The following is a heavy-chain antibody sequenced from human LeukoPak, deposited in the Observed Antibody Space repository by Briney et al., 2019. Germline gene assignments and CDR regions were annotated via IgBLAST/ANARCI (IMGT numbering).Heavy chain of an antibody. D-gene: IGHD6-13*01. CDR2: INHSGST. CDR1: GGSFSGYY. V-gene: IGHV4-34*01. CDR3: ARILARFAAGTADYYYYYMDV. Sequence: SETLSLTCAVYGGSFSGYYWSWIRQPPGKGLEWIGEINHSGSTNYNPSLKSRVTISVDTSKNQFSLKLSSVTAADTAVYYCARILARFAAGTADYYYYYMDVWGKGTTVTISS. J-gene: IGHJ6*03.